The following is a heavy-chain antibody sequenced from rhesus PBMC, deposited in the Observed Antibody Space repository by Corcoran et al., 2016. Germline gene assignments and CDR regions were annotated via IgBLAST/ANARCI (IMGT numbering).Heavy chain of an antibody. CDR1: GGSISGYSC. J-gene: IGHJ4*01. Sequence: VQLQESGPGLVKPSETLSLTCTVSGGSISGYSCWSWIRQPPGKGLEWIGGIYGNSSCTYYNTALKSRVTNSKDTSKKQFSLKLSSGTASYTAVYYCARHGNWGSEGGYFDYWGQGVLVTVSS. D-gene: IGHD7-45*01. V-gene: IGHV4-143*01. CDR3: ARHGNWGSEGGYFDY. CDR2: IYGNSSCT.